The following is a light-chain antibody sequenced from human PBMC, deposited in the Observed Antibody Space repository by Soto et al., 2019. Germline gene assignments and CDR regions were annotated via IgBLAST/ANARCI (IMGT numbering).Light chain of an antibody. J-gene: IGKJ1*01. CDR1: QSVSSSY. V-gene: IGKV3-20*01. CDR2: GAS. Sequence: EIVLTQSPGTLSLSPGEIATLSCRASQSVSSSYLAWYQQKPGQAPRLLIYGASSRATGIPARFSGSGSGTDFTLTISRLEPEDFAVYYCQQYGSSRGWTFGQGTKVEIK. CDR3: QQYGSSRGWT.